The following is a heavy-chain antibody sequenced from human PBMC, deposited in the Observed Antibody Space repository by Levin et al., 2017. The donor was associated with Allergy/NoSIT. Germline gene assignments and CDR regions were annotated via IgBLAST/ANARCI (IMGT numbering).Heavy chain of an antibody. V-gene: IGHV1-2*02. CDR3: ARVAPRYSSGWPLFDY. Sequence: EASVKVSCKASGYTFTGYYMHWVRQAPGQGLEWMGWINPNSGGTNYAQKFQGRVTMTRDTSISTAYMELSRLRSDDTAVYYCARVAPRYSSGWPLFDYWGQGTLVTVSS. D-gene: IGHD6-19*01. CDR2: INPNSGGT. CDR1: GYTFTGYY. J-gene: IGHJ4*02.